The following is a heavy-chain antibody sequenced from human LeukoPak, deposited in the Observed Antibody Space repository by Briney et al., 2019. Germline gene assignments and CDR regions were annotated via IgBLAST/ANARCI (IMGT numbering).Heavy chain of an antibody. V-gene: IGHV4-34*01. CDR1: GGSFSGYY. CDR3: ASTEWGGYYYYYMDV. Sequence: SETLSLTCAVYGGSFSGYYWSWIRQPPGKGLEWIGEINHSGSTNYNPSLKSRVTISVDTSKNQFSLKLSSVTAADTAVSYCASTEWGGYYYYYMDVWGKGTTVTVSS. CDR2: INHSGST. D-gene: IGHD3-16*01. J-gene: IGHJ6*03.